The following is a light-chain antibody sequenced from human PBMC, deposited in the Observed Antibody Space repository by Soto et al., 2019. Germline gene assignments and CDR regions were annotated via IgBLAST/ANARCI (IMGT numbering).Light chain of an antibody. CDR1: QSVSSY. V-gene: IGKV3-20*01. J-gene: IGKJ5*01. CDR3: QQYGSSPRIT. Sequence: EIVLTQSPATLSLSPGARAPLSCRASQSVSSYFAWYQQKPGQAPRLLIYDASNRATGIPARFSGSGSGTDFTLTISRLEPEDFAVYYCQQYGSSPRITFGQGTRLEI. CDR2: DAS.